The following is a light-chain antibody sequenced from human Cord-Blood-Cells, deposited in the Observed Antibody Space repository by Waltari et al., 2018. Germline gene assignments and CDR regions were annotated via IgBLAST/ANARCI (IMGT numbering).Light chain of an antibody. CDR1: QDISNS. V-gene: IGKV1-33*01. Sequence: DIQMTQSPSSLSASVGDRVTITCQASQDISNSLNWYQQKPGKAPKLRIYDASNLETGVPSRFSGSGSGTDFTFTISSLQPEDIATYYSQQYDNLPFTFGHGTKVDIK. CDR2: DAS. J-gene: IGKJ3*01. CDR3: QQYDNLPFT.